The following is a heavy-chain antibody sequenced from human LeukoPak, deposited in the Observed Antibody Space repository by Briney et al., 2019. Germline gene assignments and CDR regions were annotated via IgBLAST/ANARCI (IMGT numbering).Heavy chain of an antibody. CDR2: ISWNSGSI. CDR1: GFTFDDYA. D-gene: IGHD6-19*01. V-gene: IGHV3-9*01. J-gene: IGHJ4*02. CDR3: AKSPVAGPYYFDY. Sequence: PGRSLRLFCAASGFTFDDYAMHSVRQAPGKGLEWVSCISWNSGSIGYADSVKGRFTISRDNAKNSLYLQMNSLRAEDTALYYCAKSPVAGPYYFDYWGQGTLVTVSS.